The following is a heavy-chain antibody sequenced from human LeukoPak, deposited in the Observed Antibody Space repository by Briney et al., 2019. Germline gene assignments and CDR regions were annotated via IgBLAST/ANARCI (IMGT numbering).Heavy chain of an antibody. CDR2: MNPNSGNT. J-gene: IGHJ6*02. Sequence: VASVKVSCKASGYTFTSYDINWVRQATGQGLEWMGWMNPNSGNTGYAQKFQGRVTMTRNTSISTAYMELSSLRSEDTAVYYCARVADEIVATFNNGRDVWAQGTRVTVPS. CDR3: ARVADEIVATFNNGRDV. D-gene: IGHD5-12*01. V-gene: IGHV1-8*01. CDR1: GYTFTSYD.